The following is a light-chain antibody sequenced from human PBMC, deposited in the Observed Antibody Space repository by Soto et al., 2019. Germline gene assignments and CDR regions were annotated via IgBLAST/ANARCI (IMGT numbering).Light chain of an antibody. CDR2: MIS. CDR1: QSLVHSDGNSY. V-gene: IGKV2-24*01. J-gene: IGKJ2*01. Sequence: DFVMTQTPLSSPVTLGQPASISCRSSQSLVHSDGNSYLSWLHQRPGQPPRLLISMISNRFSGVPHRFSGSGAGTDFTLKISRVDPDDVGVYYCVQATHPYTFGQGTKLESK. CDR3: VQATHPYT.